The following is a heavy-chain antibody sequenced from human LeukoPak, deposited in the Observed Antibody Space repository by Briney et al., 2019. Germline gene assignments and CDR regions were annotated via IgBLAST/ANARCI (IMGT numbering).Heavy chain of an antibody. CDR3: TRDILSGWYYFDF. Sequence: GGSLRLSCTASGFTFGDYAMSWVRQAPGKGLEWVGFIRSKRYDGATEYAASVKGRFTVSRDDSKSVAYLHMNSLKTEDTAIYYCTRDILSGWYYFDFWGQGTLVTVSS. V-gene: IGHV3-49*04. D-gene: IGHD6-19*01. CDR1: GFTFGDYA. J-gene: IGHJ4*02. CDR2: IRSKRYDGAT.